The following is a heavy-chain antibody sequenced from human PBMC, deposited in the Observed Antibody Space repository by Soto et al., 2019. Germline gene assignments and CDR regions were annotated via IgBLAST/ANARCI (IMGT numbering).Heavy chain of an antibody. D-gene: IGHD3-3*01. V-gene: IGHV1-69*13. J-gene: IGHJ5*01. CDR2: IIPIFGTA. Sequence: SVKVSCKASGGTFSSYAISWVRQAPGQGLEWMGGIIPIFGTANYAQKFQGRVTITADESTSTAYMELSSLRSEDTAVYYCARDGTPDYDFWSGYSRSWFASWGQGTLVPVSS. CDR1: GGTFSSYA. CDR3: ARDGTPDYDFWSGYSRSWFAS.